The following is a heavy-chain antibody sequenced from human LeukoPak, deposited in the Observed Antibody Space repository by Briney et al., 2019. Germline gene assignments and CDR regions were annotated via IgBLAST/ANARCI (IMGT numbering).Heavy chain of an antibody. J-gene: IGHJ4*02. CDR3: ARDKVYDYVWGSYRTYYFDY. CDR1: GFTFSNHW. Sequence: GGSLRLSCVGSGFTFSNHWMSWVRQAPGKGLEWVANIKQDGTEKHYVDSVKGRFTISRDNAKNSLYLQMNSLRAEDTAVYYCARDKVYDYVWGSYRTYYFDYWGQGTLVTVSS. D-gene: IGHD3-16*02. V-gene: IGHV3-7*01. CDR2: IKQDGTEK.